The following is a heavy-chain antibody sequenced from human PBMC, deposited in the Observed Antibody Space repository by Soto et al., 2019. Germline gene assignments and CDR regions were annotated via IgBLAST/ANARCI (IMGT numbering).Heavy chain of an antibody. V-gene: IGHV4-59*02. CDR2: VYYDGST. CDR3: ARGRRSPTVYYGLDV. J-gene: IGHJ6*02. D-gene: IGHD1-26*01. Sequence: KPSETLSLTCSVSGYSVSSYYWSWIRQPPGKGLEWIGYVYYDGSTNYNPSLETRVTISIDTSKNQVSLKLNSVTAADTAVYHCARGRRSPTVYYGLDVWGQGTTVTVSS. CDR1: GYSVSSYY.